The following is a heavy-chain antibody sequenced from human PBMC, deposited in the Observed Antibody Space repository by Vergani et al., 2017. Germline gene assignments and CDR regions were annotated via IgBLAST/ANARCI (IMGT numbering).Heavy chain of an antibody. CDR1: GFTFSSYS. CDR3: AGMFRMGSGWSSDDY. J-gene: IGHJ4*02. V-gene: IGHV3-21*01. Sequence: EVQLVESGGGLVKPGGSLRLSCAASGFTFSSYSMNWVRQAPGKGLEWVSSISSSSSYIYYADSVKGRFTISRDNAKNSLYLQMNSLRAEDTAVYYCAGMFRMGSGWSSDDYWGQGTLVTVSS. D-gene: IGHD6-19*01. CDR2: ISSSSSYI.